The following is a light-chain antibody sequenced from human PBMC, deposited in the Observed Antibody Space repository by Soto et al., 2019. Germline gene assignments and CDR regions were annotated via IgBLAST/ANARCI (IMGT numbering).Light chain of an antibody. CDR2: EVS. V-gene: IGLV2-14*01. J-gene: IGLJ1*01. CDR1: SSDVGGYNS. Sequence: QSALTQPASVSGSPGQSITISCTGTSSDVGGYNSVCWYQQHPGKAPKHMIYEVSNRPSGVSNRFSGSKSGNTASLTISGLQAEDEADYYCSSYTSSTTYVFGTGTKLTVL. CDR3: SSYTSSTTYV.